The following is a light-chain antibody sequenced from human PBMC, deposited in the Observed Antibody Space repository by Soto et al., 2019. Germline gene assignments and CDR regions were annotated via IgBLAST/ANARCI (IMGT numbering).Light chain of an antibody. CDR3: QLYNNWPRT. V-gene: IGKV3-15*01. Sequence: EIVMTQSPATLSASPGERATLSCRASQSVSSNLAWYQQKPGQAPRLLIYGASTRATGIPARFSGSGSGTEFTRTISGLQSEDFAVYYCQLYNNWPRTFGKGTRLEIK. CDR2: GAS. CDR1: QSVSSN. J-gene: IGKJ5*01.